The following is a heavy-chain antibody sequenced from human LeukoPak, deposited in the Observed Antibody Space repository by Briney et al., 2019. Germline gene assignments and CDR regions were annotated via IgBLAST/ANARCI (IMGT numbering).Heavy chain of an antibody. D-gene: IGHD3-16*01. Sequence: GGSLRLSCAASGFNFNNYDMHWVRQAPGKGLEWVSALGSAGDTYYPDSVRGRFTISKETAKNSLYLQMASLRDEDTAVYYCVRGRRSYGFDHWGQGTLVTVSS. V-gene: IGHV3-13*01. CDR3: VRGRRSYGFDH. CDR1: GFNFNNYD. CDR2: LGSAGDT. J-gene: IGHJ4*02.